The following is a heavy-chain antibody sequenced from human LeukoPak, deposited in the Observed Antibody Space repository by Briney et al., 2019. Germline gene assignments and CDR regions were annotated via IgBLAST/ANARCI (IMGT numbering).Heavy chain of an antibody. CDR2: ISWNSASI. V-gene: IGHV3-9*01. D-gene: IGHD5-12*01. J-gene: IGHJ4*02. CDR3: AKDKAPHYSGYDWDLDF. CDR1: GFTFHHYA. Sequence: GGSLRLSCAASGFTFHHYAMHWVRQVPGKGLEWVSGISWNSASIGYADSVKGRFTISRDNAKNSVYLQMNSLRAEDTALYYCAKDKAPHYSGYDWDLDFWGQGTLVTVSS.